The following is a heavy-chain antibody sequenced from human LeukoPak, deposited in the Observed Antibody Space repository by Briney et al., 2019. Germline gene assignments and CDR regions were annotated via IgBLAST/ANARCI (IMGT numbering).Heavy chain of an antibody. Sequence: PSETLSLTCTVSGGSISNYYWSWIRQPPGKGLEGIGRIYYSGSTNSNPSLKRRVTISVDTSKNQFSLKLSSVTAAETAVYYCARDGSSGAFDIWGQGTMVTVSS. D-gene: IGHD6-6*01. CDR3: ARDGSSGAFDI. CDR2: IYYSGST. J-gene: IGHJ3*02. CDR1: GGSISNYY. V-gene: IGHV4-59*01.